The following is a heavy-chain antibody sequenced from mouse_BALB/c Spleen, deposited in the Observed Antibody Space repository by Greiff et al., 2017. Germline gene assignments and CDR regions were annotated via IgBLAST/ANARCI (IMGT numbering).Heavy chain of an antibody. Sequence: VKLQESGPGLVQPSQSLSITCTVSGFSLTSYGVHWVRQSPGKGLEWLGVIWSGGSTDYNAAFISRLSISKDNSKSQVFFKMNSLQANDTAIYYCAREETMITTGAWFAYWGQGTLVTVSA. D-gene: IGHD2-4*01. J-gene: IGHJ3*01. CDR1: GFSLTSYG. CDR2: IWSGGST. V-gene: IGHV2-2*02. CDR3: AREETMITTGAWFAY.